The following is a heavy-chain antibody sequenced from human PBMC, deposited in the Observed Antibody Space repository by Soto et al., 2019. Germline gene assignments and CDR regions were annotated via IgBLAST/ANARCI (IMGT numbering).Heavy chain of an antibody. D-gene: IGHD3-3*01. J-gene: IGHJ4*02. CDR2: IYYSGST. CDR1: GGSISSYY. Sequence: SETLSLTCTVSGGSISSYYWSWIRQPPGKGLEWIGYIYYSGSTNYNPSLKSRVTISVDTSKNQFSLKLSSVTAADTAVYYCARGYHFWSGYDYWGQGTLVTVSS. V-gene: IGHV4-59*01. CDR3: ARGYHFWSGYDY.